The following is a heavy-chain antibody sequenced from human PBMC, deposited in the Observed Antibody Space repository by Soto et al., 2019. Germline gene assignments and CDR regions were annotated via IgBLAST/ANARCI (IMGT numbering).Heavy chain of an antibody. Sequence: GGSLRLSCAASGFTFSSYAMHWVRQAPGKGLEWVAVISYDGSNKYYADSVKGRFTISRDNSKNTLYLQMNSLRAEDTAVYYCARDQDSSGWHFDYWGQGTLVTVSS. CDR3: ARDQDSSGWHFDY. CDR1: GFTFSSYA. CDR2: ISYDGSNK. V-gene: IGHV3-30-3*01. J-gene: IGHJ4*02. D-gene: IGHD6-19*01.